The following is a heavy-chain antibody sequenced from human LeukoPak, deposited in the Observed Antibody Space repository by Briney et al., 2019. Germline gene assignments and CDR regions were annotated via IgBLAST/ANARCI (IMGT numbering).Heavy chain of an antibody. Sequence: KSSETLSLTCTVSGGSISSGDYYWSWIRQPPGKGLEWIGYIYYSGSTYYNPSLKSRVTISVDTSKNQFSLKLSSVTAADTAVYYCARDTSYYYDSSSYYPRWGQGTLVTVSS. CDR1: GGSISSGDYY. D-gene: IGHD3-22*01. CDR3: ARDTSYYYDSSSYYPR. J-gene: IGHJ4*02. CDR2: IYYSGST. V-gene: IGHV4-30-4*01.